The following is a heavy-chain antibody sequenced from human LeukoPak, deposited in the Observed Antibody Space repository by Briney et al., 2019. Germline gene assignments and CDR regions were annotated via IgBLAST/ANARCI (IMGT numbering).Heavy chain of an antibody. CDR3: ASWGPTKSFDY. J-gene: IGHJ4*02. Sequence: SETLSLTCTVSGGSISSYSWSWIRQPPGKGLEWIGYIYYSGSTNYNPSLKSRVTISVDTSKNQFSLKLSSVTAADTAVYYCASWGPTKSFDYWGQGTLVTVSS. CDR1: GGSISSYS. D-gene: IGHD7-27*01. CDR2: IYYSGST. V-gene: IGHV4-59*01.